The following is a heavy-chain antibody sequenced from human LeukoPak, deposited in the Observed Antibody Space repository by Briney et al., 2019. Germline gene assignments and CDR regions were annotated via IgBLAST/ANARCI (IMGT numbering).Heavy chain of an antibody. CDR2: ISSNGGST. V-gene: IGHV3-64*01. D-gene: IGHD3-22*01. CDR3: ARAPHYYDSSGYYRGAFDI. Sequence: PGGSLRLSCAASGFTFSSYAMHWVRQAPGKGLEYVSAISSNGGSTYYANSVKGRFTISRDNSKNTLYLQMGSLRAEDMAVYYCARAPHYYDSSGYYRGAFDIWGQGTMVTVSS. CDR1: GFTFSSYA. J-gene: IGHJ3*02.